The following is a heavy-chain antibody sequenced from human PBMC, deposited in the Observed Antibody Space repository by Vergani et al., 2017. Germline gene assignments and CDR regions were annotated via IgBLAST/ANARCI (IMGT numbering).Heavy chain of an antibody. Sequence: EVQLVESGGGLVQPGRSLRLSCAASGFTFDDYAMHWVRQAPGKGLEWVSGVRWNSGSIGYADSVKGRFTISRDNAKNSLYLQMNSLRAEDTDLYYCAKEIRSDLGALDYWGQGTLVTVSS. D-gene: IGHD1-26*01. CDR3: AKEIRSDLGALDY. J-gene: IGHJ4*02. CDR1: GFTFDDYA. V-gene: IGHV3-9*01. CDR2: VRWNSGSI.